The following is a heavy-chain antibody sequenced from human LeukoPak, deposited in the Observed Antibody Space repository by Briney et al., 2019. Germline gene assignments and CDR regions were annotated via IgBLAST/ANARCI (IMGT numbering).Heavy chain of an antibody. CDR3: ASITVTTNWFDP. CDR2: INPSGGST. Sequence: ASVKVSCKASGYTFTSYYMHWVRQAPGQGLEWMGIINPSGGSTRDAQKFQGRVTMTRDTSTSTVYMELSSLRSEDTAVYYCASITVTTNWFDPWGQGTLVTVSS. J-gene: IGHJ5*02. V-gene: IGHV1-46*01. CDR1: GYTFTSYY. D-gene: IGHD4-17*01.